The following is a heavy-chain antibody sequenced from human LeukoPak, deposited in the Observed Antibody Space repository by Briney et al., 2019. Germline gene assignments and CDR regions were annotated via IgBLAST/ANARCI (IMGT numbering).Heavy chain of an antibody. D-gene: IGHD5-18*01. CDR1: GFSFSSYG. CDR3: ARAGDNTTMVTQ. V-gene: IGHV3-21*01. Sequence: GGSLRLSCAVSGFSFSSYGINWVRQAPGKGLEWVSFISSGSNYIYYADSVEGRFTISRDNAMNSLYLQMNSLRAEDTAVYYCARAGDNTTMVTQWGQGTLVTVSS. J-gene: IGHJ4*02. CDR2: ISSGSNYI.